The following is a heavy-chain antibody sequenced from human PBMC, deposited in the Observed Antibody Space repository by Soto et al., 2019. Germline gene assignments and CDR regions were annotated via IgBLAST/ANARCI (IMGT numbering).Heavy chain of an antibody. J-gene: IGHJ4*02. CDR1: GFTFRSYG. Sequence: EVQLVESGGGLVQPGGSLRLSCAASGFTFRSYGMHWVRQAPGKGLEYVSDISSNGGSTYYANTVKGRFTISRDNFYLTLYLQVGSLRHADMAVYCCARRGYSVFDIDYLGQGTLVTVSS. CDR3: ARRGYSVFDIDY. D-gene: IGHD5-12*01. V-gene: IGHV3-64*01. CDR2: ISSNGGST.